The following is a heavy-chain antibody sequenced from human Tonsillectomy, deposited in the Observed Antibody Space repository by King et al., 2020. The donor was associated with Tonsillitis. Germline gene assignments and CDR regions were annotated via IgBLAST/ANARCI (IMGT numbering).Heavy chain of an antibody. D-gene: IGHD1-26*01. J-gene: IGHJ4*02. CDR2: VSSDGTNK. Sequence: VQLVESGGGVVQPGRSLRLSCAASGFTFRNYAMHWVRQAPGKGLEWGAMVSSDGTNKFYADSVKGRFTISRDSSKNTSYLQMNSLRAEDTAVYYCARDRGSWVLDIDYWGQGTLVTVSS. CDR1: GFTFRNYA. CDR3: ARDRGSWVLDIDY. V-gene: IGHV3-30*04.